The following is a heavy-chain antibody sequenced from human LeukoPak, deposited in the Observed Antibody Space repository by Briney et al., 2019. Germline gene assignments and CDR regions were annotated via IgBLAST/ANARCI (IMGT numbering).Heavy chain of an antibody. CDR3: AKDGFPATHFDY. CDR2: ISYDGSNK. J-gene: IGHJ4*02. V-gene: IGHV3-30-3*01. Sequence: GGSLRLSCAASGFTFSSYAMHWVRQAPGKGLEWAAVISYDGSNKYYADSVKGRFTISRDNSKNTLYLQMNSLRAEDTAVYSCAKDGFPATHFDYWGQGTLVTVSS. CDR1: GFTFSSYA. D-gene: IGHD2-15*01.